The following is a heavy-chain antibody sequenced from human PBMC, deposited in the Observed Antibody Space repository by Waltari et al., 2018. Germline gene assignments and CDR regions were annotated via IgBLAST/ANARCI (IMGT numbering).Heavy chain of an antibody. CDR1: GGTFSSYA. J-gene: IGHJ6*02. CDR3: AIKSSGVGGYYYGMDV. Sequence: QVQLVQSGAEVKKPGSSVKVSCKASGGTFSSYAISWVRQPPGQGLEWMGRIIPIFGPANYAQKFQGRVTITADKSTSTAYMELSSLRSEDTAVYYCAIKSSGVGGYYYGMDVWGQGTTVTVSS. CDR2: IIPIFGPA. V-gene: IGHV1-69*08. D-gene: IGHD1-26*01.